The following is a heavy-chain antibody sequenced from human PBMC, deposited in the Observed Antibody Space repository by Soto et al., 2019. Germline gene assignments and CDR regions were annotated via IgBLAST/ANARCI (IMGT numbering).Heavy chain of an antibody. J-gene: IGHJ6*02. CDR1: GFTFSSYG. V-gene: IGHV3-30*18. Sequence: QVQLVESGGGVVQPGRSLRLSCAASGFTFSSYGMHWVRQAPGKGLEWVAVISYDGSNKYYADSVKGRFTISRDNSKNTLYLQMNSLRAEDTAVYYCAKDGFRVPYYYYGMDVGGQGTTVTVSS. CDR3: AKDGFRVPYYYYGMDV. CDR2: ISYDGSNK. D-gene: IGHD3-10*01.